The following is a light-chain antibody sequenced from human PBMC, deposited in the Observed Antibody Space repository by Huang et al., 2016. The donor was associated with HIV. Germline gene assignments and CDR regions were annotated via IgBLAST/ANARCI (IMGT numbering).Light chain of an antibody. CDR3: QQTYSAPVT. CDR2: SST. J-gene: IGKJ4*01. Sequence: DIQVTQSPSSLSASVGDRVPITCRTSQRIRSHLSWYQQKIGKGPKLLIYSSTVLQSGVPSRFTGSGSGTDFTLTINSLQPEDFATYYCQQTYSAPVTFGGGTRVEIK. V-gene: IGKV1-39*01. CDR1: QRIRSH.